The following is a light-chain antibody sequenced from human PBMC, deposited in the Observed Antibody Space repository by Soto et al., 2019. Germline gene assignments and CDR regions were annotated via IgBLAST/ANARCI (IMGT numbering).Light chain of an antibody. CDR3: QQYNNWPPWT. CDR2: GAS. CDR1: QSVDSN. J-gene: IGKJ1*01. V-gene: IGKV3D-15*01. Sequence: EIVMTQSPATLSVSPGDGATLSCRASQSVDSNLAWYQQKPGQTPRLLMYGASTRPTGIPARFSGSGSGAEFTLTISSLQSEDFAVYYCQQYNNWPPWTFGQGTKVDIK.